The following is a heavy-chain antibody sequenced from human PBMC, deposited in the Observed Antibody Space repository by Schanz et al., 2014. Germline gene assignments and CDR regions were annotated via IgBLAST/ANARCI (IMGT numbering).Heavy chain of an antibody. CDR2: IYYSGST. D-gene: IGHD6-19*01. Sequence: QLQMQESGPGLVKPSETLSLTCSVSGDSISSTSYYWGWIRQPPGKGLEWIGSIYYSGSTYYNASLKRRVTIPVDTSKTHFPRKLNSVTAADSAVYYCARLWGGWRIPDYWGQGTLVTVSS. CDR1: GDSISSTSYY. CDR3: ARLWGGWRIPDY. J-gene: IGHJ4*02. V-gene: IGHV4-39*01.